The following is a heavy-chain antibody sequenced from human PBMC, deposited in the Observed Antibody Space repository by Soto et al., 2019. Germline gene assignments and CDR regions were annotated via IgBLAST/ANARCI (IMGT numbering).Heavy chain of an antibody. CDR3: ANSRTGTTTYFDY. Sequence: GGSLRLSCAASGFTFSSYAMSWVRQAPGKGLEWVSAISGSGGSTYYADSVKGRFTISRDNSKNTLYLQMNSLRAEDTAVYYCANSRTGTTTYFDYWGQGTLVTVSS. J-gene: IGHJ4*02. V-gene: IGHV3-23*01. CDR1: GFTFSSYA. D-gene: IGHD1-7*01. CDR2: ISGSGGST.